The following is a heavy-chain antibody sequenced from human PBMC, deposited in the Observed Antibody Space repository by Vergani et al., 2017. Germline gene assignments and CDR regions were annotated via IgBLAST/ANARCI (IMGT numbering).Heavy chain of an antibody. CDR2: ISGSGGST. Sequence: EVQLLESGGGLVQPGGSLRLSCAASGFTFSSYAMSWVRQAPGKGLEWVSGISGSGGSTYYADSVKGRFTISRDNYKNTLYLQMNSLRAEDTAVYYCAKDLRATYSSGWEDYWGQGTLVTVAS. CDR1: GFTFSSYA. V-gene: IGHV3-23*01. J-gene: IGHJ4*02. D-gene: IGHD6-19*01. CDR3: AKDLRATYSSGWEDY.